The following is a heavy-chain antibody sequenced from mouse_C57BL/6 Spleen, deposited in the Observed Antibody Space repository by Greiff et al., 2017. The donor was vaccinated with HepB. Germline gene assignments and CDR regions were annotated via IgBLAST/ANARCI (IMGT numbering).Heavy chain of an antibody. Sequence: VQLKESGGGLVKPGGSLKLSCAASGFTFSSYAMSWVRQTPEKRLEWVATISDGGSYTYYPDNVKGRFTISRDNAKNNLYLQMSHLKSEDTAMYYCARRRDYSNFFDYWGQGTTLTVSS. J-gene: IGHJ2*01. D-gene: IGHD2-5*01. CDR1: GFTFSSYA. CDR2: ISDGGSYT. CDR3: ARRRDYSNFFDY. V-gene: IGHV5-4*03.